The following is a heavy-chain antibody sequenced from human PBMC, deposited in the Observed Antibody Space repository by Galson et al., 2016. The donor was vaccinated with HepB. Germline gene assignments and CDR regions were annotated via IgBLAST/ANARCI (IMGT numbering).Heavy chain of an antibody. V-gene: IGHV3-66*01. CDR3: AGRGASSSSWYSDYQYGMDV. D-gene: IGHD6-13*01. J-gene: IGHJ6*02. CDR2: IYSGGTT. CDR1: GFTVSSTY. Sequence: SLRLSCAASGFTVSSTYMNRVRPAPGKGLEWVSIIYSGGTTYQADSVKGRFTISRDKSNNTLYLQMNSLRHEDTAVYYCAGRGASSSSWYSDYQYGMDVWRQGTTVTVSS.